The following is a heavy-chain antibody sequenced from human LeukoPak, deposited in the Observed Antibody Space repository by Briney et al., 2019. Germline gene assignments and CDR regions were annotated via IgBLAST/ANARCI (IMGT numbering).Heavy chain of an antibody. CDR3: AREREPVTTEFDY. D-gene: IGHD4-17*01. V-gene: IGHV3-48*04. CDR1: GFTLSSYS. Sequence: GGSLRLSCAASGFTLSSYSMNWVRQAPGKGLEWVSYISSSSSTIYYADSVKGRFTISRDNAKNSLYLQMNSLRAEDTAVYYCAREREPVTTEFDYWGQGTLVTVSS. J-gene: IGHJ4*02. CDR2: ISSSSSTI.